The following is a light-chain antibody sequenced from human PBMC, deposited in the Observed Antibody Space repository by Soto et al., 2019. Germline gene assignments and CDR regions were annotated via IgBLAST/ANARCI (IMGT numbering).Light chain of an antibody. CDR1: QDIRSS. J-gene: IGKJ4*01. CDR3: QQDSSWPLT. V-gene: IGKV3-15*01. CDR2: GAS. Sequence: EIVLTQSPATLSVSPGERVTLSCRASQDIRSSLARYQQKPGQAPRLLIYGASIRATGVPATFSGSGSGTEFTLSISSLQSEHLGVYYCQQDSSWPLTFGGGTKVDI.